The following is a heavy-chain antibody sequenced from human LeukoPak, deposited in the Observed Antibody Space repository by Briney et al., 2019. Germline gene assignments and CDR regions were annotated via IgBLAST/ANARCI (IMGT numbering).Heavy chain of an antibody. CDR2: IYYNGST. J-gene: IGHJ3*02. CDR3: ARRSGSRDAFDI. V-gene: IGHV4-59*01. Sequence: SETLSLTCTVSGGSISSYYWSWIRQPPGKGLEWIGYIYYNGSTNYNPSLKSRVTISVDTSKNQFSLKLSSVTAADTAVYYCARRSGSRDAFDIWGQGTMVTVSS. D-gene: IGHD3-10*01. CDR1: GGSISSYY.